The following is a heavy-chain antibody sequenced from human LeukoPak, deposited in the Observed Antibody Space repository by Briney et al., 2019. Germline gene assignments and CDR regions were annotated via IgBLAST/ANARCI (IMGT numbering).Heavy chain of an antibody. Sequence: GGSLRLSCAASGFTFSRYWMHWVRQAPGKGLVWVSRINGDGSSTSYADSVKGRFTISRDNAKNTLYLQMNSLRAEDTAVYYCARGAYGGNFFGYRGQGTLVTVSS. D-gene: IGHD4-23*01. J-gene: IGHJ4*02. V-gene: IGHV3-74*01. CDR3: ARGAYGGNFFGY. CDR2: INGDGSST. CDR1: GFTFSRYW.